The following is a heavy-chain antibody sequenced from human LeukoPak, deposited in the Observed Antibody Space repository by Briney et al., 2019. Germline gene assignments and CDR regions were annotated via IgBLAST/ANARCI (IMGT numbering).Heavy chain of an antibody. D-gene: IGHD2/OR15-2a*01. Sequence: PSETLSLTCTVSGYSISSGYYWGWIRQPPGKGLEWIGSIYHSGSTYYNPSLKSRVTISVDTSKNQFSLKLSSVTAADTAVYYCARFLTYYYYYMDVWGKGTTVTVSS. V-gene: IGHV4-38-2*02. J-gene: IGHJ6*03. CDR3: ARFLTYYYYYMDV. CDR2: IYHSGST. CDR1: GYSISSGYY.